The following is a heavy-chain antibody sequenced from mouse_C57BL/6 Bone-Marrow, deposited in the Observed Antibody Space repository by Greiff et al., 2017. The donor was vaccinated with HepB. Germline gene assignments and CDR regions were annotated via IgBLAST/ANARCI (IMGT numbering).Heavy chain of an antibody. Sequence: DVQLVESGGGLVKPGGSLKLSCAASGFTFSSYAMSWVRQTPEKRLEWVATISDGGSYTYYPDNVKGRFTISRDNAKNNLYLQMSHLKSEDTAMYYCARVRQLGPWFAYWGQGTLVTVSA. D-gene: IGHD6-1*01. CDR3: ARVRQLGPWFAY. CDR2: ISDGGSYT. V-gene: IGHV5-4*01. J-gene: IGHJ3*01. CDR1: GFTFSSYA.